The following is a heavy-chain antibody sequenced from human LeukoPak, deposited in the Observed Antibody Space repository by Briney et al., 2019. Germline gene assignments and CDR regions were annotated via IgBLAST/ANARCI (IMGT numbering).Heavy chain of an antibody. J-gene: IGHJ4*02. Sequence: SVKVSCKASGGTFSSYAISWVRQAPGQGLEWMGGIIPIFGTANYAQKFQGRVTITADESTSTAYMELSSLRSEDTAVYYCASRATYYYDSSGYYYLHYWGQGTLVTVSS. CDR1: GGTFSSYA. V-gene: IGHV1-69*13. CDR2: IIPIFGTA. D-gene: IGHD3-22*01. CDR3: ASRATYYYDSSGYYYLHY.